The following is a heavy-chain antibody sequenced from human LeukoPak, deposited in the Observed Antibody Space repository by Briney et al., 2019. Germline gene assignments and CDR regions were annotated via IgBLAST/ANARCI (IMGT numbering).Heavy chain of an antibody. D-gene: IGHD6-19*01. V-gene: IGHV6-1*01. J-gene: IGHJ4*02. CDR1: GDSVSSNSAA. Sequence: SQTLSLTCAISGDSVSSNSAAWNWIRQSPSRGLEWLGRTYYRSKWYNDYAVSVKSRITINPDTSENQFSLQLNSVTPEDTAVYYCARELGDYSSGWYYFDYWGQGTLVTVSS. CDR3: ARELGDYSSGWYYFDY. CDR2: TYYRSKWYN.